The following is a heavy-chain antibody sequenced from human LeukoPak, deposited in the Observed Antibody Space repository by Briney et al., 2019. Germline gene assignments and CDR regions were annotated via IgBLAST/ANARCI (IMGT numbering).Heavy chain of an antibody. D-gene: IGHD4-23*01. Sequence: PSETLSLTCTVSGGSISSYYWSWIRQPAGQGVEWIGRVCTSGTTNYNPSLRSRVTMSIDTSKNQFSLNLNSVTAADTAVYYCARYYGGRGGGPIDYWGQGTLVTVSS. CDR1: GGSISSYY. V-gene: IGHV4-4*07. CDR2: VCTSGTT. J-gene: IGHJ4*02. CDR3: ARYYGGRGGGPIDY.